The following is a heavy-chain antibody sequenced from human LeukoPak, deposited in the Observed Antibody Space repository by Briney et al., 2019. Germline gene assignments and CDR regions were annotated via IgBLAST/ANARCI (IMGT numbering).Heavy chain of an antibody. J-gene: IGHJ6*03. D-gene: IGHD3-22*01. V-gene: IGHV4-34*01. Sequence: SETLSLTCAVYGGSFSGYYWSWIRQPPGKGLEWIGEINHSGSTNYNPSLKSRGTISVDTSKTQFSLKLSSVTAADTAVYYCARGPLYYYDSSGYYYYYYMDVWGKGTTVTVSS. CDR1: GGSFSGYY. CDR3: ARGPLYYYDSSGYYYYYYMDV. CDR2: INHSGST.